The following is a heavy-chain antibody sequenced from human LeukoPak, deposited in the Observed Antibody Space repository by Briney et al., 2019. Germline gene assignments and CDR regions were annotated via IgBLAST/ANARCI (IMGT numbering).Heavy chain of an antibody. J-gene: IGHJ4*02. CDR2: IYYSGST. D-gene: IGHD3-22*01. CDR3: ARVTGYMIEDYFDY. CDR1: GGSFSGYY. Sequence: SETLSLTCAVYGGSFSGYYWSWIRQPPGKGLEWIGYIYYSGSTNYKPSLKSRVTISVETSKNQFSLKLRSVTAADTAVYYCARVTGYMIEDYFDYWGQGTLVTVSS. V-gene: IGHV4-59*01.